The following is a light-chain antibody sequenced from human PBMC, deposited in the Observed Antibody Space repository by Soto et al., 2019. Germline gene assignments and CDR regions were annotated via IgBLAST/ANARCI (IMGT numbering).Light chain of an antibody. J-gene: IGLJ2*01. CDR2: DVS. CDR1: GSDVGGYDF. Sequence: QSVLTQPRSVSGSPGQSVTISCTGTGSDVGGYDFVSWYQQHPGKAPELMIYDVSKRPSGVPDRFSGSKSGNTASLTISGLQAYDEADYYCCSYAGTYTVVFGGGTKVTVL. V-gene: IGLV2-11*01. CDR3: CSYAGTYTVV.